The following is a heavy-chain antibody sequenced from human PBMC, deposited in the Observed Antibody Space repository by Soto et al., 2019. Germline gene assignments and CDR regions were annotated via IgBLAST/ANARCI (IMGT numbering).Heavy chain of an antibody. CDR2: INHSGST. D-gene: IGHD6-19*01. J-gene: IGHJ4*02. Sequence: SETLSLTCAVYGGSFNGYYWSWIRQPPGKGLEWIGEINHSGSTNYNPSLKSRVTISVDTSKNQFSLKLSSVTAADTAVYYCARGPVYSSGWYGYWGQGTLVTVSS. V-gene: IGHV4-34*01. CDR1: GGSFNGYY. CDR3: ARGPVYSSGWYGY.